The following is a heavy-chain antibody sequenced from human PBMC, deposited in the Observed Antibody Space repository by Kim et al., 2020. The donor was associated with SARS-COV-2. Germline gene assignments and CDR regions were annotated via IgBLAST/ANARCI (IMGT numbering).Heavy chain of an antibody. V-gene: IGHV4-4*07. CDR1: GGSISSYY. CDR3: ARELTLFGVVIIGDYYYGMDV. D-gene: IGHD3-3*01. Sequence: SETLSLTCTVSGGSISSYYWSWIRQPAGKGLEWIGRIYTSGSTNYNPSLKSRVTMSVDTSKNQFSLKLSSVTAADTAVYYCARELTLFGVVIIGDYYYGMDVWGQGTTVTVSS. CDR2: IYTSGST. J-gene: IGHJ6*02.